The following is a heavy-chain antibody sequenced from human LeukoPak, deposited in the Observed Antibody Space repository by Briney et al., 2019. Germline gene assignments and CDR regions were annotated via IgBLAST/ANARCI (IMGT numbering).Heavy chain of an antibody. D-gene: IGHD6-13*01. J-gene: IGHJ4*02. CDR2: IGRSGDST. Sequence: PGGSLRLPCAASGFTFSSYAMSWVRQAPGKGLEWVSSIGRSGDSTYYADSVKGRFTISRDNSKNTLYLQMNSLRAEDTAVYFCAKFATSSSWYFFDYWGQGTLVTVSS. V-gene: IGHV3-23*01. CDR3: AKFATSSSWYFFDY. CDR1: GFTFSSYA.